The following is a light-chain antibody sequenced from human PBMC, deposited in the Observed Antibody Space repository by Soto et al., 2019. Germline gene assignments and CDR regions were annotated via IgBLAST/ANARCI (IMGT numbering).Light chain of an antibody. Sequence: DIQMTQSPSTLSASVGDRVTITCRASQSISSWLAWYQQEPGKAPKLLIYDASSLESGVPSRFSGSGSGTEFTLTISSLQPDDFATYYCQQYTSYSPEGTFGQGTKVDIK. CDR1: QSISSW. CDR2: DAS. J-gene: IGKJ1*01. V-gene: IGKV1-5*01. CDR3: QQYTSYSPEGT.